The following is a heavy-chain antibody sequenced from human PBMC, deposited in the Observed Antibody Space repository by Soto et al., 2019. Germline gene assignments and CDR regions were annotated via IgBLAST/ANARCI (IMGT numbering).Heavy chain of an antibody. V-gene: IGHV5-51*01. CDR1: GYSFTSYW. Sequence: PGESLKISCKGSGYSFTSYWIGWVRQMPGKGLEWMGIIYPGDSDTRYSPSFQGQVTISADKSISTAYLQWSSLKASDTAMYYCARQKAPYYDSKDAFDIWGQGTMVTVS. D-gene: IGHD3-22*01. CDR2: IYPGDSDT. J-gene: IGHJ3*02. CDR3: ARQKAPYYDSKDAFDI.